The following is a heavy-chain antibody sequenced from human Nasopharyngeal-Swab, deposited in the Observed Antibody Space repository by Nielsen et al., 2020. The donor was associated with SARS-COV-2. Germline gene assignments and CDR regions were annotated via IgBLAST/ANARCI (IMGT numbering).Heavy chain of an antibody. CDR2: IYSGGST. Sequence: GESLKISCAASGVTVSGNYMSWVRQAPGKGLEWVSVIYSGGSTYYADSVKGRFTISKDNSKNTLYLQMNSLRAEDTAVYYCARDFWNDAFDIWGQGTMVTVSS. CDR3: ARDFWNDAFDI. CDR1: GVTVSGNY. J-gene: IGHJ3*02. V-gene: IGHV3-53*01. D-gene: IGHD3-3*01.